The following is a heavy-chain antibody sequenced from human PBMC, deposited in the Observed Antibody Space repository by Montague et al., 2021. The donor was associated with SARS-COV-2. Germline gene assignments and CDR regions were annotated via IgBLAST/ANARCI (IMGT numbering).Heavy chain of an antibody. J-gene: IGHJ4*02. D-gene: IGHD3-10*01. Sequence: FLRLSCAASGFTFSSYWMSWVRQAPGKGLEWVAIIKQDGSEKYYVDSVKGRFTISRDSAKNSLYLQMNSLRAEDTAVYYCARDHRQVWYGSPVMERYFDYWGQGTLVTVSS. CDR1: GFTFSSYW. CDR2: IKQDGSEK. V-gene: IGHV3-7*01. CDR3: ARDHRQVWYGSPVMERYFDY.